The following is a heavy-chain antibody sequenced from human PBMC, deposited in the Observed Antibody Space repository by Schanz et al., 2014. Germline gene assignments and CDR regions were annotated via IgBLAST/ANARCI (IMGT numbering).Heavy chain of an antibody. V-gene: IGHV4-59*01. CDR3: ARVVGGAEWLLYDDYYYNLDV. CDR1: GASMDNYY. D-gene: IGHD3-3*01. CDR2: VYNNGRT. Sequence: QVQLQESGPGLVRPSETLSLTCTVSGASMDNYYWSWIRQPPGKGLEWIGYVYNNGRTYYNPSLKSRVAISVDTSKNQFALKLTSMTAADTAVYYCARVVGGAEWLLYDDYYYNLDVWGQGTKVTVSS. J-gene: IGHJ6*02.